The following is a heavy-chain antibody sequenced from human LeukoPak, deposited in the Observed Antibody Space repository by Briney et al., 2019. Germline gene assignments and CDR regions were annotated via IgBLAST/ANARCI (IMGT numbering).Heavy chain of an antibody. CDR3: ARAAEGEMATITSLDY. CDR1: GFTFSSYS. V-gene: IGHV3-48*04. D-gene: IGHD5-24*01. J-gene: IGHJ4*02. Sequence: GGSLRLSCAASGFTFSSYSMNWVRQAPGKGLEWVSYISSSSSTIYYADSVKGRFTISRDNAKNSLYLQMNSLRAEDTAVYYCARAAEGEMATITSLDYWGQGTLVTVSS. CDR2: ISSSSSTI.